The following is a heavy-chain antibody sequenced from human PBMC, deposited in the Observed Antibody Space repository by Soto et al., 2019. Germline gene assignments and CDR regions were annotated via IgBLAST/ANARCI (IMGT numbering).Heavy chain of an antibody. CDR3: ARGKLGIRYYGAGTSDWLDP. CDR1: GGSISSGDYS. V-gene: IGHV4-30-2*01. J-gene: IGHJ5*02. CDR2: MFHSGSA. Sequence: PSETLSLTCAVSGGSISSGDYSWILIRQPPGKGLEWIGYMFHSGSAYYNPSLKSRVTISVDRSKNQFSLKLTSLTAADTAVYYCARGKLGIRYYGAGTSDWLDPWGQGTLVTVSS. D-gene: IGHD3-10*01.